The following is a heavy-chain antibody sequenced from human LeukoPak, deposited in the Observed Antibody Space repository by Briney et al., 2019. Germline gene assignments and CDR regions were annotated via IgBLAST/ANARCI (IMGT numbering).Heavy chain of an antibody. D-gene: IGHD3-9*01. CDR2: ISGYSGST. V-gene: IGHV3-23*01. Sequence: GGSLRLSCAASGFTFSTYAMSWVRQAPGKGLEWVSGISGYSGSTYYADSVKGRFTISRDNSKNTLFLQMNSLRAEDAAVYYCAKSDLTGHFSIDYWGQGTLITVSS. J-gene: IGHJ4*02. CDR3: AKSDLTGHFSIDY. CDR1: GFTFSTYA.